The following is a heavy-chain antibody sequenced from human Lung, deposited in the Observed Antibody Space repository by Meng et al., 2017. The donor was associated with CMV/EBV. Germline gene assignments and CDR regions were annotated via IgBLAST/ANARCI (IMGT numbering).Heavy chain of an antibody. Sequence: QLQLVQSGSGLKKPEASVKVSCKASGYTFASYGISWLRQAPGQGLEWMGWFVNNVDTYSAQKFQGRVTMTTDTHTSTAFMELRSLRSDDTAVYYCARGTPGRSYSDYWGQGTLVTVAS. CDR2: FVNNVDT. CDR3: ARGTPGRSYSDY. CDR1: GYTFASYG. D-gene: IGHD3-10*01. V-gene: IGHV1-18*01. J-gene: IGHJ4*02.